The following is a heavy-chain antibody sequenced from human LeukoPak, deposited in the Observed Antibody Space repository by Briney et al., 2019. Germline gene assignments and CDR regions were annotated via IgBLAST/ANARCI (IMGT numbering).Heavy chain of an antibody. CDR2: IYYSGST. J-gene: IGHJ4*02. CDR1: GGSISSSSYY. D-gene: IGHD5-12*01. CDR3: ARHGRGYSGNVVVY. Sequence: SETLSLTCAVSGGSISSSSYYWGWIRQPPGKGLEWIGCIYYSGSTYYNSSLKSRLTISVDTSKNQFSLKRSSVTAADTAVCYCARHGRGYSGNVVVYWGQGTLVIVSS. V-gene: IGHV4-39*01.